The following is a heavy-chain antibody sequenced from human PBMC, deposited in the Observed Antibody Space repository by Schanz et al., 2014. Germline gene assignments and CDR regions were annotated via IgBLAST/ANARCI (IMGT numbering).Heavy chain of an antibody. CDR3: ARRHHFRSGPYYYYYMDV. Sequence: QVQLQESGPGLVKPSGTLSLTCAVSGGFISSINWWSWVRQSPGTGLEWIGEIYHSGRTNYDPSLKSRVTISMDNSNNQLSLKVSSVTAADTAVYYCARRHHFRSGPYYYYYMDVWGKGTTVTVSS. CDR1: GGFISSINW. D-gene: IGHD3-3*02. J-gene: IGHJ6*03. V-gene: IGHV4-4*02. CDR2: IYHSGRT.